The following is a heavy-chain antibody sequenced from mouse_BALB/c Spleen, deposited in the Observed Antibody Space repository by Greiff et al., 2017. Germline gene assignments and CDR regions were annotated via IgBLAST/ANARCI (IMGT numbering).Heavy chain of an antibody. J-gene: IGHJ4*01. CDR2: IDPANGNT. V-gene: IGHV14-3*02. CDR1: GFNIKDTY. D-gene: IGHD2-3*01. CDR3: AKSTDGYYFLDY. Sequence: VQLQQSGAELVKPGASVKLSCTASGFNIKDTYMHWVKQRPEQGLEWIGRIDPANGNTKYDPKFQGKATITADTSSNTAYLQLSSLTSEDTAVYYCAKSTDGYYFLDYWGQGTSVTVSS.